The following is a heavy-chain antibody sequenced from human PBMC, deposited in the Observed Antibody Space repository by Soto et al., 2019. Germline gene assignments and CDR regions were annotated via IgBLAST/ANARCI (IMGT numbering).Heavy chain of an antibody. CDR1: GGSISSGDYY. CDR2: IYYSGST. J-gene: IGHJ5*02. V-gene: IGHV4-30-4*01. Sequence: SETLSLTCTVSGGSISSGDYYWSWIRQPPGKGLEWIGYIYYSGSTYYNPSLKSRVTISVDTSKNQFYLKLSSVTAADTAVYYCARDAGDYYDSSGYSHWFDPWGQGTLVTVSS. CDR3: ARDAGDYYDSSGYSHWFDP. D-gene: IGHD3-22*01.